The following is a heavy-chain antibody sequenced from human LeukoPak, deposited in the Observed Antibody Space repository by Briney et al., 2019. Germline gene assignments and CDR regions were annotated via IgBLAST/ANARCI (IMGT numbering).Heavy chain of an antibody. CDR3: ARAPGDYYGSCPYFDY. Sequence: SETLSLTCTVSGGSINNYYWSWIRQPPGKGLEWIGYISYSGNTNYNPSLKSRVTISVDTSKNQFSLNLTSVIAADTAVYYCARAPGDYYGSCPYFDYWGQGTLVTVSS. D-gene: IGHD3-10*01. CDR1: GGSINNYY. CDR2: ISYSGNT. V-gene: IGHV4-59*01. J-gene: IGHJ4*02.